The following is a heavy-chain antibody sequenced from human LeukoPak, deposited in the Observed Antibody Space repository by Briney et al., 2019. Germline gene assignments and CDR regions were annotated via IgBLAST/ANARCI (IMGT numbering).Heavy chain of an antibody. J-gene: IGHJ6*03. D-gene: IGHD2-2*01. CDR1: GYTFTSYG. CDR3: ARAGYCSSTSCYGPNYYYYMDV. CDR2: ISAYNGNT. V-gene: IGHV1-18*01. Sequence: GASVKVSCKASGYTFTSYGISWVRQAPGQGLEWMGWISAYNGNTNYAQKLQGRVTMTTDTSTSTAYMELRSLRSDDTAVYYCARAGYCSSTSCYGPNYYYYMDVWGKGTTVTVSS.